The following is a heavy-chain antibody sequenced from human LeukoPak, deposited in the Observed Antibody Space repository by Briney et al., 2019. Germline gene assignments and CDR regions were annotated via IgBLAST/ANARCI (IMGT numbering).Heavy chain of an antibody. CDR1: GYTFTGYY. D-gene: IGHD6-6*01. J-gene: IGHJ3*02. CDR2: INPNSGGT. V-gene: IGHV1-2*02. Sequence: ASVKVSCKASGYTFTGYYMHWVRQAPGQGLEWMGWINPNSGGTNYAQKFQGRVTMTRDTSISTAYMEPSRLRSDDTAVYYCARAEYSTHDAFDIWGQGTMVTVSS. CDR3: ARAEYSTHDAFDI.